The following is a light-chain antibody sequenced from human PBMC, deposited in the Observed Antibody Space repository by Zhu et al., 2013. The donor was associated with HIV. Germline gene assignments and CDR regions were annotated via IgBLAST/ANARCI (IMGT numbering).Light chain of an antibody. CDR1: QGISSA. CDR3: QQYYTSWT. Sequence: AIQLTQSPSSLSASVGDRVTITCRSSQGISSALAWYQQKPGKPPNLLIYDASSLESGVPSRFSGSGSGTEFTLTISSLQPDDFTTYYCQQYYTSWTFGQGTKVE. CDR2: DAS. J-gene: IGKJ1*01. V-gene: IGKV1-13*02.